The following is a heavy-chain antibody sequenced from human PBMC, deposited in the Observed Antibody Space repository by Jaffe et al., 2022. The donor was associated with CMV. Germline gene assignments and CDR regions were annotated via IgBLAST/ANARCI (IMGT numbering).Heavy chain of an antibody. Sequence: QVTLKESGPALVKPTDTLTLTCSVSGFSLSNIRMGVSWIRQPPGKALEWLAHSFSNDKTSYSTSLKSRLTISKDTSKGQVILIMTNVGPADTGTYYCARMAGWTPLDEYYYYGIDVWGQGTTVTVSS. CDR3: ARMAGWTPLDEYYYYGIDV. V-gene: IGHV2-26*01. CDR1: GFSLSNIRMG. CDR2: SFSNDKT. J-gene: IGHJ6*02. D-gene: IGHD2-15*01.